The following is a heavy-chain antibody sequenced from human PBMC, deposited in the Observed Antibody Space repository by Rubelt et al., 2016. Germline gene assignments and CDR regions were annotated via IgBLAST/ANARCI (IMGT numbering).Heavy chain of an antibody. V-gene: IGHV3-33*08. CDR3: ARDSRAFGVVIIYYFES. Sequence: GGGVFQPGRSLRLSCAASGFTFSSYAMHWARQAPGKGLEWLTVIQFDGAATYYADSVKGRFAISRDNSKNTLFLQVNSLRPEDTAVYYCARDSRAFGVVIIYYFESWGQGTLVTVSS. CDR2: IQFDGAAT. CDR1: GFTFSSYA. D-gene: IGHD3-3*01. J-gene: IGHJ4*02.